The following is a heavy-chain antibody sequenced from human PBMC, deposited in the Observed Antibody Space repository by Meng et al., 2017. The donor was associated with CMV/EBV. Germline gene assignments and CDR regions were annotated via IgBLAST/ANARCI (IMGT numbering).Heavy chain of an antibody. J-gene: IGHJ6*02. CDR3: ARDVADVNHGMDV. CDR1: GYTFTGYY. CDR2: INPNSGGT. Sequence: ASVQVSCKASGYTFTGYYMHWVRQAPGQGLEWMGWINPNSGGTNYAQKFQGRVTMTRDTSISTAYMELSRLRSDDTAVYYCARDVADVNHGMDVWGQGTTVTVSS. V-gene: IGHV1-2*02.